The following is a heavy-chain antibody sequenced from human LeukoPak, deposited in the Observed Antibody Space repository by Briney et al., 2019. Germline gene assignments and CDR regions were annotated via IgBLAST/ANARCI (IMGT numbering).Heavy chain of an antibody. CDR1: GYTFTSYG. V-gene: IGHV1-18*01. J-gene: IGHJ4*02. Sequence: ASVKASCKASGYTFTSYGISWVRQAPGQGLEWMGWISAYNGNTNYAQKLQGRVTMTTDTSTSTAYMELRSLRSDDTAVYYCARAWVAAAAGTPLDYWGQGTLVTVSS. CDR3: ARAWVAAAAGTPLDY. D-gene: IGHD6-13*01. CDR2: ISAYNGNT.